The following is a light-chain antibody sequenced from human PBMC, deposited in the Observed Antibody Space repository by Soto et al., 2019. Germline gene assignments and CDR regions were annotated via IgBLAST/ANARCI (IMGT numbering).Light chain of an antibody. V-gene: IGLV2-14*03. CDR3: CSYTTTTTYV. J-gene: IGLJ1*01. CDR1: GNDVGGYTY. CDR2: DVN. Sequence: QSALTQPASVSGSPGQSISISCTGTGNDVGGYTYVSWYQQHPDKVPKLVIFDVNSRPSGVSDRFSGSKSDNAASLTISGLQAEDEADYYCCSYTTTTTYVFGTGTKVTVL.